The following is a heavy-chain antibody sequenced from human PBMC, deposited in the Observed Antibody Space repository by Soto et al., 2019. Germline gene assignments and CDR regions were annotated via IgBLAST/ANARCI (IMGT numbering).Heavy chain of an antibody. CDR1: GYTFISYG. CDR2: ISAYNGNT. V-gene: IGHV1-18*01. J-gene: IGHJ6*03. D-gene: IGHD3-10*01. CDR3: ARVTCPVRGVIKWGDYYYYYMDV. Sequence: ASVKVSCKASGYTFISYGISWVRQAPGQGLEWMGWISAYNGNTKYAQKLQGRVTMTTDTTTSTAYMELRSLTSDDAAVYYCARVTCPVRGVIKWGDYYYYYMDVWGKGTTVTVS.